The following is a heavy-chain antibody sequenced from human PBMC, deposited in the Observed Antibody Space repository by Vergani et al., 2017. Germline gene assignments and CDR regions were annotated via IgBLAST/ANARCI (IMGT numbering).Heavy chain of an antibody. CDR1: GFTFSSYA. Sequence: EVQLLESGGGLVQPGGSLRLSCAASGFTFSSYAMSWVRQAPGKGLEWVSAISSSGGSTYYADSVKGRFTISRDNSKNTLYLQMNSLRAEDTAVYYCAKDFLSVPAAIDYWGQGTLVTVSS. V-gene: IGHV3-23*01. J-gene: IGHJ4*02. D-gene: IGHD2-2*02. CDR2: ISSSGGST. CDR3: AKDFLSVPAAIDY.